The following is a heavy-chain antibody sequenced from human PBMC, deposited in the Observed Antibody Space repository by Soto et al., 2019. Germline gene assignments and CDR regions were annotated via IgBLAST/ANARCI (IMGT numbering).Heavy chain of an antibody. CDR3: AREVGRYGSGSYYNDFMSYWLDA. CDR2: IGTAGDT. J-gene: IGHJ5*02. D-gene: IGHD3-10*01. CDR1: GFTFSSHD. V-gene: IGHV3-13*01. Sequence: SLRLSCAASGFTFSSHDMHWVRQATGKGLEWVSAIGTAGDTYYPGSVKGRFTISRENAKNSLYLQINSLRAGDTAVYYCAREVGRYGSGSYYNDFMSYWLDAWGQG.